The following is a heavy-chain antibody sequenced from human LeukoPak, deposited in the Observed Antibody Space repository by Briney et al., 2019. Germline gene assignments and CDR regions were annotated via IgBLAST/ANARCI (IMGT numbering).Heavy chain of an antibody. Sequence: GGSLRLSCAASGFTFSSYAMHWVRQAPGKGLEWVAVISYDGSNKYYADSVKGRFTISRDNSKNTLYLQMNSLRAEDTAVYYCAREAPIDYWGQGTLVTVSS. V-gene: IGHV3-30*04. CDR1: GFTFSSYA. J-gene: IGHJ4*02. CDR3: AREAPIDY. CDR2: ISYDGSNK.